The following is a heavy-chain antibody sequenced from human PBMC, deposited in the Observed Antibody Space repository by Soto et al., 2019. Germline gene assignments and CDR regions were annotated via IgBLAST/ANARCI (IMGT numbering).Heavy chain of an antibody. Sequence: GGSLRLSCAASGFTFSSYAMSWVRQAPGKGFDWVLVIWCNGGSTYYADSVKGRFTISRDNSKNTLYLQMNSLRAEDTAVFYCARDSTSTIFGVVKSMDVWGQGTTVTVSS. D-gene: IGHD3-3*01. CDR2: IWCNGGST. J-gene: IGHJ6*02. V-gene: IGHV3-23*01. CDR1: GFTFSSYA. CDR3: ARDSTSTIFGVVKSMDV.